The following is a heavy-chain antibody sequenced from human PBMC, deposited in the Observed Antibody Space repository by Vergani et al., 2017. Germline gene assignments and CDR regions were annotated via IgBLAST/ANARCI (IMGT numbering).Heavy chain of an antibody. J-gene: IGHJ4*02. Sequence: EVQLVESGGGLVQPGGSLRLSCAASGFTFSSYSMNWFRQAPGKGLEWVSYISSSSSTIYYADSVKGRFTISRDNAKNSLYLQMNSLRAEDTAVYYCARDSPLDNYYDSSGHPPGGYWGQGTLVTVSS. D-gene: IGHD3-22*01. CDR1: GFTFSSYS. CDR3: ARDSPLDNYYDSSGHPPGGY. V-gene: IGHV3-48*01. CDR2: ISSSSSTI.